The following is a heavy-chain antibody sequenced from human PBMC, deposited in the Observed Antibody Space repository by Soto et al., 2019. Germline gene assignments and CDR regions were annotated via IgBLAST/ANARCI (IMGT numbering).Heavy chain of an antibody. CDR3: ARIHWSQSSLDY. D-gene: IGHD6-19*01. CDR2: VSHRGTA. J-gene: IGHJ4*02. CDR1: GGSIDSTDYS. V-gene: IGHV4-30-2*01. Sequence: PSETLSLTCAVSGGSIDSTDYSLTWIRQPPGKGLEWIGYVSHRGTAYSVPSLKGRLTLSMDSSQTQFSLKLTSVTAADSAAYYCARIHWSQSSLDYWGRGILVTVYS.